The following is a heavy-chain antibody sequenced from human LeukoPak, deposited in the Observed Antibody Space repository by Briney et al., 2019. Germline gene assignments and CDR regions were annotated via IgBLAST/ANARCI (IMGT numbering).Heavy chain of an antibody. CDR2: IYYSGST. D-gene: IGHD3-10*01. J-gene: IGHJ5*02. CDR1: GGSISSSGYY. V-gene: IGHV4-39*01. CDR3: AISITMVRGVIKKFDWFDP. Sequence: SETLSLTCTVSGGSISSSGYYWGWIRQPPGKGLGWIGSIYYSGSTYYNPSLKSRVTISVDTSKNQFSLKLSSVTAADTAVYYCAISITMVRGVIKKFDWFDPWGQGTLVTVSS.